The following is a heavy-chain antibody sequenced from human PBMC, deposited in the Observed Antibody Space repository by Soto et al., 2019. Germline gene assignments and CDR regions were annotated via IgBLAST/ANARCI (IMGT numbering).Heavy chain of an antibody. Sequence: SDTLSLTXTVSGGSVSSGSYYWGWIRQPPGKGLEWIGSIYYSGSTYYNPSLKSRVTISVDTSKNQFSLKLSSVTAADTAVYYCARLQNYFDYWGQGTLVTVSS. CDR3: ARLQNYFDY. J-gene: IGHJ4*02. CDR2: IYYSGST. CDR1: GGSVSSGSYY. V-gene: IGHV4-39*01. D-gene: IGHD1-1*01.